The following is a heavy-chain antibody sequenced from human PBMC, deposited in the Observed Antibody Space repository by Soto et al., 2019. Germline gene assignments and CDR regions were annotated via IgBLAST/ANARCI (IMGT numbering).Heavy chain of an antibody. CDR2: IWYDGSNK. V-gene: IGHV3-33*01. CDR1: GFTFSSYG. D-gene: IGHD2-21*02. CDR3: ARMLGDYYYYYGMDV. J-gene: IGHJ6*02. Sequence: QVQLVESGGGVVQPGRSLRLSCAASGFTFSSYGMHWVRQAPGKGLEWVAVIWYDGSNKYYADSVKGRFTISRDNSKNTLYLQMNSLRAEDTAVYYCARMLGDYYYYYGMDVWGQGTTVTVSS.